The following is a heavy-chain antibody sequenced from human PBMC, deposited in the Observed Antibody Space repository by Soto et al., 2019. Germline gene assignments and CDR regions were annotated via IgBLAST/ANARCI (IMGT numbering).Heavy chain of an antibody. CDR1: GFTFSTYG. Sequence: EVQLMESGGGLVQPGGSLRLSCVASGFTFSTYGMGWVRQAPGKGLEWVSVISASGGNTYYGDSVKGRFTISRDNSKNTLSLQMNSLRAEDTASYYCAKVLGAYYFDHWGQGTLVTVSS. J-gene: IGHJ4*02. CDR3: AKVLGAYYFDH. V-gene: IGHV3-23*01. CDR2: ISASGGNT.